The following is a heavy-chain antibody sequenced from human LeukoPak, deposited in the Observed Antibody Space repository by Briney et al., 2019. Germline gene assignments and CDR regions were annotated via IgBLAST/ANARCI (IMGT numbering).Heavy chain of an antibody. CDR2: IKQDGSEK. V-gene: IGHV3-7*04. CDR1: GFTFTSSW. Sequence: PGGSLRLSCVVSGFTFTSSWMSWVRQAPGKGLEWVANIKQDGSEKYYVDSVKGRFTISRDNAKNSPYLQMNSLRAEDTAVYYCAREKWSRYYYGMDVWGQGTTVTVSS. D-gene: IGHD2-15*01. CDR3: AREKWSRYYYGMDV. J-gene: IGHJ6*02.